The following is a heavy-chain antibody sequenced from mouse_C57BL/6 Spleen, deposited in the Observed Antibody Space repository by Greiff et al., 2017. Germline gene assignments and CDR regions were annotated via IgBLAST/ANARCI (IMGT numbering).Heavy chain of an antibody. J-gene: IGHJ4*01. CDR3: ARDPIAYYGRGIDY. D-gene: IGHD1-1*01. CDR1: GYTFTSYW. V-gene: IGHV1-64*01. CDR2: IHPNSGST. Sequence: VQLQQPGAELVKPGASVKLSCKASGYTFTSYWMHWVKQRPGQGLEWIGMIHPNSGSTKYNEKFKSKATLTVDKSSSTAYMQLSSLTSEDSAVYYCARDPIAYYGRGIDYWGQGTSVTVSS.